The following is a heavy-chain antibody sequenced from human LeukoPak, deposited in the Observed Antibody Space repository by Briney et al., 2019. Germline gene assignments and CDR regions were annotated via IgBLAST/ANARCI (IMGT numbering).Heavy chain of an antibody. Sequence: AGGYLRLSCAASGLIFSKYWMTWVRQAPGKGLEWVASIKPDGSEKYYLDSVKGRFTISRDNSKNTLYLQMNSLRAEDTAVYYCATSGRIKRDAFDIWGQGTMVTVSS. V-gene: IGHV3-7*01. D-gene: IGHD1-26*01. CDR1: GLIFSKYW. J-gene: IGHJ3*02. CDR2: IKPDGSEK. CDR3: ATSGRIKRDAFDI.